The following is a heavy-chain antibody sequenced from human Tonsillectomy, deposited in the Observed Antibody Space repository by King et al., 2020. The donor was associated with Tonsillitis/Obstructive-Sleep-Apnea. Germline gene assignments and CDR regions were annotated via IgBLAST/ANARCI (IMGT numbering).Heavy chain of an antibody. CDR3: AGEPGVPRYCSSTSRQWGGFDY. V-gene: IGHV4-61*01. J-gene: IGHJ4*02. D-gene: IGHD2-2*01. Sequence: QLQESGPGLVKPSETLSLTCTVSGGSVSSGSYYWSWIRQPPGKGLEWIGYIYYSGSTNYNPSLKSRVTISVDTSKNQFSLKLSSVTAADTAVYYCAGEPGVPRYCSSTSRQWGGFDYWGQGTLVTVSS. CDR2: IYYSGST. CDR1: GGSVSSGSYY.